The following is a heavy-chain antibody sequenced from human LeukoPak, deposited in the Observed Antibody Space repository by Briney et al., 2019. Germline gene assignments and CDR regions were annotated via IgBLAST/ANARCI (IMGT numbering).Heavy chain of an antibody. D-gene: IGHD3-16*01. CDR2: ISSSSSYI. V-gene: IGHV3-21*01. J-gene: IGHJ4*02. CDR1: GFTFSSYS. Sequence: GGSLRLSCAASGFTFSSYSMNWVRQAPGKGLVWVSSISSSSSYIYYADSVKGRFTISRDNAKNSLYLQMNSLRAKDTAVYYCATDYVWGSFHYWGQGTLVTVSS. CDR3: ATDYVWGSFHY.